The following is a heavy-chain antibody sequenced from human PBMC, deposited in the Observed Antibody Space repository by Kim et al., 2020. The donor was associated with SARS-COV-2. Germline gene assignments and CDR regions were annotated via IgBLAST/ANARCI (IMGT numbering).Heavy chain of an antibody. Sequence: GTEKHNVDAVKGRFTISRDNAKNSVYLQMNSLRAEDTAVYDCATSRTFDDWGQGTLVTVSS. V-gene: IGHV3-7*01. J-gene: IGHJ4*02. CDR2: GTEK. CDR3: ATSRTFDD.